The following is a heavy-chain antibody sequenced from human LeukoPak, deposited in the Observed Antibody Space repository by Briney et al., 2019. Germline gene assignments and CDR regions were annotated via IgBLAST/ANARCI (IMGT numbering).Heavy chain of an antibody. CDR2: INPNSGGT. D-gene: IGHD3-10*01. CDR1: GHTFTGYY. V-gene: IGHV1-2*02. J-gene: IGHJ4*02. CDR3: AKIGWFGERRGFDY. Sequence: ASVKVSCKASGHTFTGYYMHWVRQAPGQGLEWMGWINPNSGGTNYAQKFQGRVTMTRDTSISTAYMELSRLRSDDTAVYYCAKIGWFGERRGFDYWGQGTLVTVSS.